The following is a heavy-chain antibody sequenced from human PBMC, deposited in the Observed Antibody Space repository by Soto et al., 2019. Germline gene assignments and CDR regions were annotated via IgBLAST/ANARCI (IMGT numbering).Heavy chain of an antibody. J-gene: IGHJ6*02. CDR1: GGSISSYY. D-gene: IGHD3-10*01. Sequence: QVQLQESGPGLVKPSETLSLTCTVSGGSISSYYWSWIRQPPGKGLEWIGYIYYSGSTNYNPSLKSRVTISVDTSKNQFSLKLSSVTAADTAVYYCVRDRGWFDYYGMDVWGQGTTVTVSS. CDR3: VRDRGWFDYYGMDV. V-gene: IGHV4-59*01. CDR2: IYYSGST.